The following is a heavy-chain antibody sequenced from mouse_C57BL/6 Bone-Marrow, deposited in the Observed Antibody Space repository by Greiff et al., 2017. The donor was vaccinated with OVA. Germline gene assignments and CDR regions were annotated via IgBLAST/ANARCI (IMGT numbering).Heavy chain of an antibody. CDR2: ISYDGSN. D-gene: IGHD1-1*01. Sequence: ESGPGLVKPSQSLSLTCSVTGYSITSGYYWNWIRQFPGNKLEWMGYISYDGSNNYNPSLKNRISITRDTSKNQFFLKLNSVTTEDTATYYCARGDYYGSSHRYYFDYWGQGTTLTVSS. CDR1: GYSITSGYY. J-gene: IGHJ2*01. CDR3: ARGDYYGSSHRYYFDY. V-gene: IGHV3-6*01.